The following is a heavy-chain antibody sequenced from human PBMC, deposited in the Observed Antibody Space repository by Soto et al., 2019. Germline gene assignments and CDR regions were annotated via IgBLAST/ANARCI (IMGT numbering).Heavy chain of an antibody. D-gene: IGHD2-2*03. Sequence: PGGSLRLSCAGSGFTFSSYWIHWVRQTPGKGLVWVSRINSDGSSISYADSVKGRFTISRDNAKNTLYLQMNSLRAEDTAVYYSALPRNADWILSFDYWGQGTLVTVSS. V-gene: IGHV3-74*01. CDR2: INSDGSSI. CDR3: ALPRNADWILSFDY. CDR1: GFTFSSYW. J-gene: IGHJ4*02.